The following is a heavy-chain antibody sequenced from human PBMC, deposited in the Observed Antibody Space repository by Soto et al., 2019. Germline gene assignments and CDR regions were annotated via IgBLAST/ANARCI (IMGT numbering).Heavy chain of an antibody. CDR3: ARGKSINYYYGMDV. CDR1: GFTFSDYD. V-gene: IGHV3-11*01. Sequence: GGSLRLSCAASGFTFSDYDMSWIRQAPGKGLEWVSYISSSGSTIYSADSVKGRFTISRDNAKNSLYLQMNSLRAEDTAVYYCARGKSINYYYGMDVWGQGTTVTVSS. J-gene: IGHJ6*02. CDR2: ISSSGSTI. D-gene: IGHD3-10*01.